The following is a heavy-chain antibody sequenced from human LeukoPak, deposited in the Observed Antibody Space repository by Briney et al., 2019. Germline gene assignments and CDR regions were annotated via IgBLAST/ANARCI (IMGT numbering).Heavy chain of an antibody. CDR3: ARRRQDAFDI. J-gene: IGHJ3*02. Sequence: PSETLSLTCTVSGGSISIYYWSWVRQPPGKGLEWIGYVYDSGSTNYNPSLKSRVTISVDTSKNQFSLKLSSVTAADTAVYYCARRRQDAFDIWGQGTMVTVSS. V-gene: IGHV4-59*08. CDR2: VYDSGST. CDR1: GGSISIYY.